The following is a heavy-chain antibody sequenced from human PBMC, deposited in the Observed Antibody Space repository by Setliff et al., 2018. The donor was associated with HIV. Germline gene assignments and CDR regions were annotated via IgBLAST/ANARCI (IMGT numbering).Heavy chain of an antibody. CDR3: AKGRAAYTSGSWLHY. CDR2: IKGDGSQK. J-gene: IGHJ4*02. D-gene: IGHD3-10*01. Sequence: GGSLRLSCAASGFTFSYYWMNWVRQAPGEGLEWVANIKGDGSQKYYVDSVKGRFTISRDNAQNSLYLQMNSLRAEDTAVYYCAKGRAAYTSGSWLHYWGQGTLVTVSS. V-gene: IGHV3-7*03. CDR1: GFTFSYYW.